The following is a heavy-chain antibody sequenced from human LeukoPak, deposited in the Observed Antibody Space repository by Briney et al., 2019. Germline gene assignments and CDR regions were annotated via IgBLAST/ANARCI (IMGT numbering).Heavy chain of an antibody. Sequence: GGSLRLSCAASGFSFSSYWMRWVRQAPGKGLEWVGRIKSKTDGGTTDYAAPVKGRFTISRDDSKNTLYLQMNSLKTEDTAVYYCTTADQNLFDYWGQGTLVTVSS. CDR2: IKSKTDGGTT. D-gene: IGHD1-14*01. CDR3: TTADQNLFDY. V-gene: IGHV3-15*01. J-gene: IGHJ4*02. CDR1: GFSFSSYW.